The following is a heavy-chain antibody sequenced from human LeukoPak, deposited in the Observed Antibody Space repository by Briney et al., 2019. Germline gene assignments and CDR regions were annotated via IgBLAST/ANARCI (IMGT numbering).Heavy chain of an antibody. J-gene: IGHJ4*02. CDR1: GFIFSSYW. V-gene: IGHV3-7*01. CDR3: AKGKQWLALFDH. CDR2: IKQDGSEK. D-gene: IGHD6-19*01. Sequence: GGSLRLSCAASGFIFSSYWMSWVRQAPGKGLEWVANIKQDGSEKYYVDSVKGRFTISRDNAKNSLYLQMNSLRAEDTAVYYCAKGKQWLALFDHWGQGTLVTVSS.